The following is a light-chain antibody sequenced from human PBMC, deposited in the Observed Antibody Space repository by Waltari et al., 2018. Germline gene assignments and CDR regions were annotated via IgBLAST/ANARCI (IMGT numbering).Light chain of an antibody. CDR1: GSASGGYEY. Sequence: SALTQPDSVSGSPGQSITISCSGFGSASGGYEYFSWYQQHPGKAPKVIIYDVSNRPSGVSTRFSGSKSGSSASLTISGLQAEDEADYYCSSFTSSTTGIFGGGTKLTVL. CDR2: DVS. V-gene: IGLV2-14*01. CDR3: SSFTSSTTGI. J-gene: IGLJ2*01.